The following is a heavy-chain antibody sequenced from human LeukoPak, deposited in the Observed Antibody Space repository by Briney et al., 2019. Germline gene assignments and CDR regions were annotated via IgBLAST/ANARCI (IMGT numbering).Heavy chain of an antibody. CDR2: ISSNGGST. CDR1: GFTFSSYA. CDR3: AKDHSLTLTTVSHYFDY. J-gene: IGHJ4*02. D-gene: IGHD4-17*01. Sequence: GGSLRLSCSASGFTFSSYAMHWVRQAPGKGLEYVSAISSNGGSTYYADSVKGRFTISRDNSRNTLYLQMNYLRAEDTAVYYCAKDHSLTLTTVSHYFDYWGQGTLVTVSS. V-gene: IGHV3-64*04.